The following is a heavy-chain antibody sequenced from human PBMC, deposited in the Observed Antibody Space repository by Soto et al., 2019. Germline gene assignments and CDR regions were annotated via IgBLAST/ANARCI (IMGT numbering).Heavy chain of an antibody. CDR3: ATSLYGDYYYGMDV. J-gene: IGHJ6*02. V-gene: IGHV5-10-1*01. Sequence: GESLKISCKGSGYSFTSYWISWVRQMPGKGLEWMGRIDPSDSYTNYSPSFQGHVTISADKSISTAYLQWSSLKASDTAMYYCATSLYGDYYYGMDVWGQGTTVTVSS. CDR1: GYSFTSYW. D-gene: IGHD3-10*01. CDR2: IDPSDSYT.